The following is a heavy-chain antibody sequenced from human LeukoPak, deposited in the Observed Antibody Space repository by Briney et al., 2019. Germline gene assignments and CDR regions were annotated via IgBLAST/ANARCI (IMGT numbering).Heavy chain of an antibody. J-gene: IGHJ5*02. Sequence: SETLSLTCTVSGYSISSGYYWGWIRQPPGKGLEWIGSIYHSGSTYYNPSLKRRVTISVDTSKNQFSLKLSSVTAADTAVYYCARDDTNWFDPWGQGILVTVSS. CDR3: ARDDTNWFDP. D-gene: IGHD3-22*01. CDR2: IYHSGST. CDR1: GYSISSGYY. V-gene: IGHV4-38-2*02.